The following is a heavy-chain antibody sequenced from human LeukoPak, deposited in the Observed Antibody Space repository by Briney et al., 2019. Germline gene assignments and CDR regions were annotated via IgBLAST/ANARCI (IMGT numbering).Heavy chain of an antibody. J-gene: IGHJ4*02. D-gene: IGHD6-19*01. CDR3: ARGYSSGWYEVDY. CDR2: GSAYNGDT. Sequence: GASETVSLNGSGYTFTSYGFSWGRLAPAPGQGWMGFGSAYNGDTNYAQKLKGRVTMTTDTSTSPGYMELRSLRSDDTAVYYCARGYSSGWYEVDYWGQGTLVTVSS. V-gene: IGHV1-18*01. CDR1: GYTFTSYG.